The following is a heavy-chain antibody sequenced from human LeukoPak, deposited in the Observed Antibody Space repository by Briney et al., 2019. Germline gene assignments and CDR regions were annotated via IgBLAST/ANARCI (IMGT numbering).Heavy chain of an antibody. Sequence: GGSLRLSCAASGFTFSDYYMSWIRQAPGKGLEWVSYISSSSSYTNYADSVKGRFTISRGNAKNSLYLQMNSLRAEDTAVYYCARDGYGSGSGYYGMDVWGKGTTVTVSS. D-gene: IGHD3-10*01. CDR2: ISSSSSYT. CDR1: GFTFSDYY. V-gene: IGHV3-11*06. CDR3: ARDGYGSGSGYYGMDV. J-gene: IGHJ6*04.